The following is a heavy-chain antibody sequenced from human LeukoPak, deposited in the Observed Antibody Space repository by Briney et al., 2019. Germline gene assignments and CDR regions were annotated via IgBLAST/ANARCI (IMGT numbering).Heavy chain of an antibody. CDR3: ARYGSGSYSYYYYGMDV. Sequence: GGSLRLSCAASGFTVSINYMSWVRQAPGKGLEWVSVIYSGGSTYYAASVQGRFTISRDNSKNTLYLQMNSLRAEDTAVYYCARYGSGSYSYYYYGMDVWGKGTTVTVSS. J-gene: IGHJ6*04. V-gene: IGHV3-53*01. CDR2: IYSGGST. D-gene: IGHD3-10*01. CDR1: GFTVSINY.